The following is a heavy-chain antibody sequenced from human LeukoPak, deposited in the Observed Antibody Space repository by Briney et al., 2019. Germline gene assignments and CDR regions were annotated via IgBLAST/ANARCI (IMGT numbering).Heavy chain of an antibody. V-gene: IGHV3-21*01. CDR3: ARGGPEDAFDI. Sequence: SGGSLRLSCAASGFTLSTYAMSWVRQAPGKGLEWVSSISSSGTYIYYADSVKGRLTISRDNAKNSMYLQMNSLRAEDTAVYYCARGGPEDAFDIWGQGTMVTVSS. CDR1: GFTLSTYA. CDR2: ISSSGTYI. J-gene: IGHJ3*02.